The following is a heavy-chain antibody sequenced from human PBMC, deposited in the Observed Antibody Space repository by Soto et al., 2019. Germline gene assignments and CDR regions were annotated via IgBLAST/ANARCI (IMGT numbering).Heavy chain of an antibody. Sequence: EVQLVESGGGVVWPGGSLRLSCAASGFTFDDYGMSWVRQAPGKGLEWVSGINWSGGSTGYADSVKGRFNISRDNAKNSLYLQMNSLRAEYTALYDCASLGAIGNGFDIWGQGTMVTVSS. CDR2: INWSGGST. CDR3: ASLGAIGNGFDI. CDR1: GFTFDDYG. D-gene: IGHD3-10*01. J-gene: IGHJ3*02. V-gene: IGHV3-20*01.